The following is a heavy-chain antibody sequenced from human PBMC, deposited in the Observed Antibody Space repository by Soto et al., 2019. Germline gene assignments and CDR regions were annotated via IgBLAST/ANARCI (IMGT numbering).Heavy chain of an antibody. D-gene: IGHD3-22*01. CDR3: AKPAEKYYYDSSGYPDYFDY. V-gene: IGHV3-30*18. J-gene: IGHJ4*02. CDR1: GFTFSSYG. Sequence: GGSLRLSCAASGFTFSSYGMHWVRQAPGKGLEWVAVISYDGSNKYYADSVKGRFTISRDNSKNTLYLQMNSLRAEDTAVYYCAKPAEKYYYDSSGYPDYFDYWGQGTLVTVSS. CDR2: ISYDGSNK.